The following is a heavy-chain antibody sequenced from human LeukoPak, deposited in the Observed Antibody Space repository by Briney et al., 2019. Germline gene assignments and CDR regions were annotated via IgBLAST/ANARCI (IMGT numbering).Heavy chain of an antibody. V-gene: IGHV4-59*01. CDR2: IYYSGGT. CDR1: GDFISSYY. D-gene: IGHD2-2*01. J-gene: IGHJ4*02. Sequence: SETLSLTCTVSGDFISSYYWRWIRQPPGKGLEWIGYIYYSGGTNYNPSLKRRVTISVDTSKNQYSLKLSSVPAADTAMHYCARMSISYCSSTSCSNLISYGGQGPLVPVSP. CDR3: ARMSISYCSSTSCSNLISY.